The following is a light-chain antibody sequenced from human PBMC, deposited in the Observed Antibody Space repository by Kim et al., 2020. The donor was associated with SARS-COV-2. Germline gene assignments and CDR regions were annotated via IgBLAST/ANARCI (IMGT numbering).Light chain of an antibody. V-gene: IGLV2-23*01. J-gene: IGLJ3*02. CDR1: SSDVGSYNL. CDR3: CSYAGSSPHWV. Sequence: QSALTQPASVSGSPGQSITISCTGTSSDVGSYNLVSWYQQHPGKAPKLMIYEGSKRPSGVSNRFSGSKSGNTASLTISGLQAEDEADYYCCSYAGSSPHWVFGGGTQLTVL. CDR2: EGS.